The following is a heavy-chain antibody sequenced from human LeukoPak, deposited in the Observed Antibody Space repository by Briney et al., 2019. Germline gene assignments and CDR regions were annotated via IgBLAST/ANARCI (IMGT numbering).Heavy chain of an antibody. Sequence: GGSLRLSCAASGFTFSSYGVHWVRQAPGKGREWVAVISYDGSNKYYADSVKGRFTISRDNSKNTLYLQMNSLRAEDTAVYYCAKERNSSSWYDSSVYYYGMDVWGQGTTVTVSS. CDR2: ISYDGSNK. CDR3: AKERNSSSWYDSSVYYYGMDV. D-gene: IGHD6-13*01. CDR1: GFTFSSYG. V-gene: IGHV3-30*18. J-gene: IGHJ6*02.